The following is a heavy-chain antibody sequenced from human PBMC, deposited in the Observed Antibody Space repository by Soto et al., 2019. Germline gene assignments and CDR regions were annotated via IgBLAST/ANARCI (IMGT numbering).Heavy chain of an antibody. D-gene: IGHD6-6*01. CDR3: AVDKQPLYISSSPHIDP. V-gene: IGHV1-2*02. CDR2: INPNSGGT. Sequence: SVKVACRASGYTFTGYYMHLVRQAPGQGLEWMGWINPNSGGTNYAQKFQGRVTMTRDTSISTAYMELSRLRSDDTAVYYCAVDKQPLYISSSPHIDPWGQGTRVT. CDR1: GYTFTGYY. J-gene: IGHJ5*02.